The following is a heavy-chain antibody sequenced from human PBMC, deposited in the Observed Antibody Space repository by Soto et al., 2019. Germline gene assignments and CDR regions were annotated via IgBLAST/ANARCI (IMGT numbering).Heavy chain of an antibody. CDR3: ASLQVPGNFDY. J-gene: IGHJ4*02. CDR1: GGSISSSNYY. Sequence: QLQLQESGPGLVKPSETLSLTCTVSGGSISSSNYYWAWVRQPPGKGLEWIANIYYSGDTYSHPPLRSRLTVSVDTSKNQFSLKLTSLTAADTAMYYCASLQVPGNFDYWGQGTLVTVSS. D-gene: IGHD6-13*01. V-gene: IGHV4-39*01. CDR2: IYYSGDT.